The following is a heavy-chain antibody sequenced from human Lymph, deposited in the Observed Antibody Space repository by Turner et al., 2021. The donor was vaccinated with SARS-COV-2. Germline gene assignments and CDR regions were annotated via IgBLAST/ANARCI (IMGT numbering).Heavy chain of an antibody. D-gene: IGHD3-10*01. CDR1: GGTFSSYA. CDR3: ARVVGGFGELGYYYYYGMDV. Sequence: QVQLVQSGAEVKKPGSSVKVSCKASGGTFSSYAISWVRQAPGQGLEWMGGIIPILRIATYAQKCQGRVTITADKATSTAYMGLSSLRSEDTAVFYCARVVGGFGELGYYYYYGMDVWGQGTTVTVSS. CDR2: IIPILRIA. V-gene: IGHV1-69*10. J-gene: IGHJ6*02.